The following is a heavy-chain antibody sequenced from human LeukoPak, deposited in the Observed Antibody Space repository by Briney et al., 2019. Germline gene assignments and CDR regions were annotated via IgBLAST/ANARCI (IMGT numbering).Heavy chain of an antibody. CDR3: ARDYYDSSGQLHAGAHAFDI. D-gene: IGHD3-22*01. J-gene: IGHJ3*02. CDR1: SFTFSISC. Sequence: PGSSLRLSCAASSFTFSISCMNWVRQAPGKGLESVALIRGARIKKWCGDFVKGRFTIYRDNSKNSLYLQMSSLRDEDTAVYYCARDYYDSSGQLHAGAHAFDIWGQGTMVTVSS. CDR2: IRGARIKK. V-gene: IGHV3-33*01.